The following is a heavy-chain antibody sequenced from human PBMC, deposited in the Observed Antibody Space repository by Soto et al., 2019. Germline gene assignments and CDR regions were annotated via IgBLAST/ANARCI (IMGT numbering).Heavy chain of an antibody. CDR3: ARVPPAGSYYYYYYMDV. V-gene: IGHV4-4*02. Sequence: QVQLQVSGPGLVKPSGTLSLTCAVSSGSISSSNWWSWVRQPPGKGLEWIGEIYHSGSTNYNPSLKSRVTISVDKSKNQFSLKLSSVTAADTAVYYCARVPPAGSYYYYYYMDVWGKGTTVTVSS. D-gene: IGHD2-15*01. J-gene: IGHJ6*03. CDR2: IYHSGST. CDR1: SGSISSSNW.